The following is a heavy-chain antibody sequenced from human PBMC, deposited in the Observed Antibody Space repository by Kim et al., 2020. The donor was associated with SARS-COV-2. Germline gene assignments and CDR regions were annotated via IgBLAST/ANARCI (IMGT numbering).Heavy chain of an antibody. CDR1: GGSIRGYQ. J-gene: IGHJ5*02. Sequence: SETLSLTCNVSGGSIRGYQWSWIRQPARKGLEWIAIIYTSGTPNYNPSLKGRVSMSVDTSKNQFSLKLTSVTAADTAIYYCARDMITPPYNWFDPWGQGTLVTVSS. V-gene: IGHV4-4*07. D-gene: IGHD3-22*01. CDR2: IYTSGTP. CDR3: ARDMITPPYNWFDP.